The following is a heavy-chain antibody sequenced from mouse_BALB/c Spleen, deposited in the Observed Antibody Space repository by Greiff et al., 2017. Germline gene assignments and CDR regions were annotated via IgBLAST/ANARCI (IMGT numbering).Heavy chain of an antibody. CDR2: ISSGGST. CDR3: ARKDFDY. CDR1: GFTFSSYA. Sequence: EVQLVESGGGLVKPGGSLKLSCAASGFTFSSYAMSWVRQTPEKRLEWVASISSGGSTYYPDSVKGRFTISRDNAKNTLYLEMSSLRSEDTAMYYCARKDFDYWGQGTTLTVSS. J-gene: IGHJ2*01. V-gene: IGHV5-6-5*01.